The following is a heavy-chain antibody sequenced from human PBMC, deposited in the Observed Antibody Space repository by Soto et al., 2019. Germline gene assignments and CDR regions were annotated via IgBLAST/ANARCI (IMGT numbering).Heavy chain of an antibody. CDR2: INHSGST. J-gene: IGHJ4*02. V-gene: IGHV4-34*01. CDR3: ARGRGSGWPRGAMYFDY. Sequence: QVQLQQWGAGLLTPSEILSLTCAVYGGSFSGYYCSWIRQPRGTGLEWIGEINHSGSTNNNPSLKSRVTISVNTSMNRFSLMLRSLIAPNTAVYYYARGRGSGWPRGAMYFDYWGQGTLVTVSS. CDR1: GGSFSGYY. D-gene: IGHD6-25*01.